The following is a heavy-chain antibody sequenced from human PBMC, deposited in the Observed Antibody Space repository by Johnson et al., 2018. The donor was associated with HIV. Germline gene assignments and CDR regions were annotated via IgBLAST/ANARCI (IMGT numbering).Heavy chain of an antibody. V-gene: IGHV3-30*02. Sequence: SGGGVVQPGGSLRLSCAASGFTFSTYGMHWVRQAPGKGLEWVAFIRDDGSNKHYVDSVKGRFTISRDNSKNTLYLQMNSLRAEDTAVYYCARGLGAAAGAFDIWGQGTMVTVSS. J-gene: IGHJ3*02. CDR2: IRDDGSNK. D-gene: IGHD6-13*01. CDR1: GFTFSTYG. CDR3: ARGLGAAAGAFDI.